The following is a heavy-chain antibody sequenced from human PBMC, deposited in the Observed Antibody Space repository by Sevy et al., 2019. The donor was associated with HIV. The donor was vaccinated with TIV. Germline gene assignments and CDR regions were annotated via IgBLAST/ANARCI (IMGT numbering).Heavy chain of an antibody. J-gene: IGHJ3*02. V-gene: IGHV4-59*01. D-gene: IGHD3-22*01. CDR3: ARDAGNYHDSSNYYYVYAFDI. CDR2: IYYDGST. Sequence: SETLSLTCTVSGGSIGRYYWSWIRQSPGRGLEWIGYIYYDGSTDYNSSLKSRVTISLDTSKNQFSLSLNSVTAADTAVYYCARDAGNYHDSSNYYYVYAFDIWGQGTLVTVS. CDR1: GGSIGRYY.